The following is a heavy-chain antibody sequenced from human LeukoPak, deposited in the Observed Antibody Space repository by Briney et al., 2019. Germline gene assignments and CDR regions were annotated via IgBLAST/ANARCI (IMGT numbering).Heavy chain of an antibody. J-gene: IGHJ6*02. CDR3: ARGGGLDV. Sequence: GGSLRLSCEASGFTFENYAMHWVRQAPGKGLEWVSGISWNSGRIGYADSVKGRFTISRDNAKNSLYLQMSNLRAEDTAMYFCARGGGLDVWGQGATVTVSS. CDR2: ISWNSGRI. D-gene: IGHD3-16*01. CDR1: GFTFENYA. V-gene: IGHV3-9*01.